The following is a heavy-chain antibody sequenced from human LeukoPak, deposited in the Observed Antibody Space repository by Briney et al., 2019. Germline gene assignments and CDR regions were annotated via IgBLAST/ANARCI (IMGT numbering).Heavy chain of an antibody. Sequence: GRSLRLSCAASGFTFSRYGMHWVRQAPGKGLEYVSGISSNGGSTYYADSVKGRFTISRDNSKNTLYLQVSSLRPEDTAVYYCVNQISGWVYWGQGTLVTVSS. D-gene: IGHD6-19*01. CDR3: VNQISGWVY. CDR2: ISSNGGST. CDR1: GFTFSRYG. J-gene: IGHJ4*02. V-gene: IGHV3-64D*06.